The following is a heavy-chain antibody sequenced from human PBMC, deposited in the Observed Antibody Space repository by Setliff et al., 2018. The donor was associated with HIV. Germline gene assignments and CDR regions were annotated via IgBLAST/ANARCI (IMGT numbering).Heavy chain of an antibody. Sequence: SVKISCKASGGTFSSYTISWVRQAPGQGLEWMGGIIPPLGIENYAQKFQGRVTITADKSTSTAYIELSSLGSEDTAVYYCARGVGSGLPYYGLDVWGQGTTVTVSS. D-gene: IGHD6-19*01. CDR1: GGTFSSYT. CDR2: IIPPLGIE. CDR3: ARGVGSGLPYYGLDV. J-gene: IGHJ6*02. V-gene: IGHV1-69*10.